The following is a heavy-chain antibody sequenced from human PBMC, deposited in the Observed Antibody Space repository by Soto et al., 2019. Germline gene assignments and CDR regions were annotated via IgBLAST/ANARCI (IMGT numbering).Heavy chain of an antibody. V-gene: IGHV1-18*01. D-gene: IGHD6-19*01. J-gene: IGHJ5*02. CDR2: ISAYNGNT. CDR1: GYTFTSYD. Sequence: GASVKVSCKASGYTFTSYDINWVRQAPEQGLEWMGWISAYNGNTNYAQKLQGRVTMTTDTSTSTAYMELRSLRSDDTAVYYRARASSGWYLINWFDPWGQGTLVTVSS. CDR3: ARASSGWYLINWFDP.